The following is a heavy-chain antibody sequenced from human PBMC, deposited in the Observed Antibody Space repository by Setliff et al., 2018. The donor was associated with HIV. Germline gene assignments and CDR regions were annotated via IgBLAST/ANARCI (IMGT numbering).Heavy chain of an antibody. CDR2: ISGSGDTT. CDR3: AKDYSSGWFDY. Sequence: PGGSLRLSCAVSGFTFSNYAMTWVRQAPGKGLEWVSGISGSGDTTNYADSVKGRFTISRDNSKNTLYLQMNSLRAEDTAVYYCAKDYSSGWFDYWGQGTLVTVS. D-gene: IGHD6-19*01. J-gene: IGHJ4*02. V-gene: IGHV3-23*01. CDR1: GFTFSNYA.